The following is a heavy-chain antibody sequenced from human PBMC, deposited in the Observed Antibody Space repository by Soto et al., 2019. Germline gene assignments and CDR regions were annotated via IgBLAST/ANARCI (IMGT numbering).Heavy chain of an antibody. CDR2: INPNSGGT. CDR1: GYTFTGYY. V-gene: IGHV1-2*02. D-gene: IGHD1-26*01. J-gene: IGHJ4*02. Sequence: ASVKVSCKASGYTFTGYYMHWVRQAPGQGLEWVGWINPNSGGTNYAQKFQGRVTMTRDTSISTAYMELSRLRSDDTAVYYCARVDGGSYSRPFDYWGQGTLVTVSS. CDR3: ARVDGGSYSRPFDY.